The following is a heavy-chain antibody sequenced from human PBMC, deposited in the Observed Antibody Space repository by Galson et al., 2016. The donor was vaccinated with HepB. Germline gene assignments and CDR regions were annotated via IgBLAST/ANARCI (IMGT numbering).Heavy chain of an antibody. J-gene: IGHJ6*03. V-gene: IGHV3-23*01. CDR1: GITVSSYV. Sequence: SLRLSCAASGITVSSYVMSWVRQAPGKGLEWVSGITGSASNTYYADSVRGRFIISRDNSKNTLFLQMNSLRAEDTAEYYCAKMSGQPTEYYYMDVWGKGTTGSASS. CDR3: AKMSGQPTEYYYMDV. D-gene: IGHD1-26*01. CDR2: ITGSASNT.